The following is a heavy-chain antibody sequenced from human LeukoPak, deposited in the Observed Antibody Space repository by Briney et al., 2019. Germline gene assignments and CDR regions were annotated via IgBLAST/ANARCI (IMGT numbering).Heavy chain of an antibody. D-gene: IGHD3-22*01. CDR1: GYAFSDYA. CDR3: ARHRRRYYDLFP. CDR2: INENDDGT. J-gene: IGHJ5*02. V-gene: IGHV3-23*01. Sequence: GGSLRLSCAASGYAFSDYAMNWVRQAPGKGLEWVSSINENDDGTSYADSVKGRFTISRDNSRNTLYLQMNSLRGEDTAVYYCARHRRRYYDLFPWGQGTLVTVSS.